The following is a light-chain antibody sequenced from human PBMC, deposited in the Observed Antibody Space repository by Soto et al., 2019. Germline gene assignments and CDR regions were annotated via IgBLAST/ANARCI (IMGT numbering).Light chain of an antibody. CDR3: QQYNTFWT. CDR2: DVS. V-gene: IGKV1-5*01. Sequence: DIQMTQSPSSVSASVGDRATITGRASQDIRSWLAWYQQKPGKAPKLLIYDVSSLESGLSSRFSGSGSGTEFSLTISSLQHDDSATYYCQQYNTFWTFGQGTKVDIK. J-gene: IGKJ1*01. CDR1: QDIRSW.